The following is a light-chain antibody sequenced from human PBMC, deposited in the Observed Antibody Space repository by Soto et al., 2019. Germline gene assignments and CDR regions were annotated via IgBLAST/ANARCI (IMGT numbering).Light chain of an antibody. J-gene: IGLJ3*02. CDR1: SSDVGSYNL. V-gene: IGLV2-23*01. CDR2: EGS. CDR3: CSYAGSSTWV. Sequence: QSVLTQPASVSGSPGQSITISCNGTSSDVGSYNLVSWYQQHPGKAPKLMIYEGSKRPSGVSNRFSGSKSGNTASLTISGLQAEDEADYYCCSYAGSSTWVFGGGTQLTVL.